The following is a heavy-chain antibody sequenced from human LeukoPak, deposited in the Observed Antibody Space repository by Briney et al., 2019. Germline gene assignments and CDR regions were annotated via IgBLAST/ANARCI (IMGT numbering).Heavy chain of an antibody. Sequence: PGGSLRLSCAASGITFSNHAMSWVRQAPGKGLEWVSLISGSGGHTYYGDSVKGRFTISRDSAENTLYLQMNSLRAEDTAVYYCAKGGEATVRDGYNYYYYYMEVWGRVTTVTVPS. CDR3: AKGGEATVRDGYNYYYYYMEV. J-gene: IGHJ6*03. V-gene: IGHV3-23*01. CDR2: ISGSGGHT. CDR1: GITFSNHA. D-gene: IGHD5-24*01.